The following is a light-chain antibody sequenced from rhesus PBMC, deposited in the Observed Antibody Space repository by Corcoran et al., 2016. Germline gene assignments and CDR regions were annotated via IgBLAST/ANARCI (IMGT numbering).Light chain of an antibody. CDR2: YAS. CDR3: QQYDDLPRT. CDR1: QGISIW. Sequence: DIQMTQSPSSLSASVGDKVTITCHASQGISIWLAWYQQKPGKAPKPLMQYASSLQSGVPSRFRGSGSGTDYTSTISSLQPGDFATYYGQQYDDLPRTFGQGTKVGIE. V-gene: IGKV1-19*01. J-gene: IGKJ1*01.